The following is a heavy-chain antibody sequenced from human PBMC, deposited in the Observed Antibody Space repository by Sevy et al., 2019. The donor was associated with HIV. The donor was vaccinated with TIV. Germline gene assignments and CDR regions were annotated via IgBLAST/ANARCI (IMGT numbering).Heavy chain of an antibody. V-gene: IGHV3-48*03. D-gene: IGHD3-16*01. CDR1: RFTFSSFE. CDR2: ITRDGSKQ. CDR3: AGSGGAADTGFDP. Sequence: GGSRRLSCAASRFTFSSFEMTWVRQAPGKGLEWVAYITRDGSKQYYGNSVKGRFTISRDNTKNSLFLQMNSLRVEDTAIYYCAGSGGAADTGFDPWGQGALVTVSS. J-gene: IGHJ5*02.